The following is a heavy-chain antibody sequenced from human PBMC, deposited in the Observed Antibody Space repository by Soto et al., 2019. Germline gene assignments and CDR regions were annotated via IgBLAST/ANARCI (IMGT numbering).Heavy chain of an antibody. D-gene: IGHD2-15*01. CDR1: GGSISSSSYY. V-gene: IGHV4-39*01. J-gene: IGHJ4*02. CDR2: IYYSGST. Sequence: SETLSLTCTVSGGSISSSSYYWGWIRQPPGKGLEWIGSIYYSGSTYYNPSLKSRVTISVDTSKNQFSLKLSSVTAADTAVYFCARLPGYCSGDRCRIDYWGQGTLVTVSS. CDR3: ARLPGYCSGDRCRIDY.